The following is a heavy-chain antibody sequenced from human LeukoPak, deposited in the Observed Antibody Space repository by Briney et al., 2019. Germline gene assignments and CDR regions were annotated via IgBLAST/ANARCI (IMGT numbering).Heavy chain of an antibody. CDR3: ARDRGPYVGIDNNWFDP. V-gene: IGHV3-23*01. CDR2: IGGTGDNT. J-gene: IGHJ5*02. CDR1: GFTFKLSA. D-gene: IGHD3-10*02. Sequence: GGSRKLSCAASGFTFKLSAMTWVRQAPGKGLERVTAIGGTGDNTYYADSVNGRFTISRENSRHTLYLQVDSLRAEDTATYYCARDRGPYVGIDNNWFDPWGQGTLVIVSS.